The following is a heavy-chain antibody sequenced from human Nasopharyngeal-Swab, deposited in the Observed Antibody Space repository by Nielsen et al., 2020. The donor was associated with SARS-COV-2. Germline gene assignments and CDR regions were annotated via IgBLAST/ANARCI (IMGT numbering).Heavy chain of an antibody. V-gene: IGHV3-30-3*01. J-gene: IGHJ6*03. CDR3: ARVGDDDYGDFPLPYYYYYMDV. Sequence: GGSLRLSCAASGFTLSEHYMDWVRQAPGKGLEWVAVISYDGSNKYYADSVKGRFTISRDNSKNTLYLQMNSLRAEDTAVYYCARVGDDDYGDFPLPYYYYYMDVWGKGTTVTVSS. CDR2: ISYDGSNK. CDR1: GFTLSEHY. D-gene: IGHD4-17*01.